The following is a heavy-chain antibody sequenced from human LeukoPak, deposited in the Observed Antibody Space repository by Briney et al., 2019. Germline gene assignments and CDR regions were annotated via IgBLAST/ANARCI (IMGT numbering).Heavy chain of an antibody. J-gene: IGHJ6*02. CDR2: IYYSGTT. V-gene: IGHV4-39*03. D-gene: IGHD3-22*01. Sequence: PSETLSLTCTVSSGSLSSDTYYWGWVRQPPGKGLESIGNIYYSGTTYYNPSLESRVTISIDTSKNQFSLNLRSVTAADTAVYYCSEYYDSSGYAKGGMDVWGQGTTVTVSS. CDR3: SEYYDSSGYAKGGMDV. CDR1: SGSLSSDTYY.